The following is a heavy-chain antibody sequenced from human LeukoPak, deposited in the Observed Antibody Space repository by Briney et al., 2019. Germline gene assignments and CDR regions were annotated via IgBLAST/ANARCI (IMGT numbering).Heavy chain of an antibody. Sequence: GGSLRLSCAASGFTFSSCGMHWVRQAPGRGLEWVAVISYDGSDKYYADSVKGRFTISRDNSKNTLYLQMNSLRAEDTAVYYCAKAHYDIWAIDYWGQGTLVTVSS. CDR2: ISYDGSDK. CDR3: AKAHYDIWAIDY. J-gene: IGHJ4*02. V-gene: IGHV3-30*18. D-gene: IGHD3-9*01. CDR1: GFTFSSCG.